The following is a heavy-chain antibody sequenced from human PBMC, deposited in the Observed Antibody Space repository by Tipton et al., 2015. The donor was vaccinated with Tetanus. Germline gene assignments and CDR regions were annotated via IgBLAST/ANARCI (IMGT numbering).Heavy chain of an antibody. Sequence: QLVQSGAEMKKPGASVKVSCTASGYTFTGYYIYWVRQAPGQGLEWMGRIDPNSGGTVYAQKFQGRVTMTRDTSISTAYMELRSLRSDDTAVYYCARDRGDYIYYGMDVWGPGTTVTVS. CDR3: ARDRGDYIYYGMDV. J-gene: IGHJ6*02. CDR1: GYTFTGYY. V-gene: IGHV1-2*06. CDR2: IDPNSGGT. D-gene: IGHD3-22*01.